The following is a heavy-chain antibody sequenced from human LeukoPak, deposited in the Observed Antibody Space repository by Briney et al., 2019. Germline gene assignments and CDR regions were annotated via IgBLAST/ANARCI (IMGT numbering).Heavy chain of an antibody. D-gene: IGHD3-22*01. CDR3: AREPQHYYDSSGYYFWFDP. V-gene: IGHV3-21*01. Sequence: GGALRLSCAASGFYFTTYAMSWVRQAPGRGPEWVSSISSGSSYIYYADSVKGRFTISRDNAKSALYLQMDSLRAEDTAVYYCAREPQHYYDSSGYYFWFDPWGQGTLVTVSS. CDR2: ISSGSSYI. CDR1: GFYFTTYA. J-gene: IGHJ5*02.